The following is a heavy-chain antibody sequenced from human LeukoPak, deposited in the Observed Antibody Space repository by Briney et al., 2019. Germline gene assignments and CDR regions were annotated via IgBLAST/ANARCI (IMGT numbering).Heavy chain of an antibody. D-gene: IGHD6-13*01. CDR1: GGSISSSSYY. CDR2: IYYSGST. CDR3: ARQSAAAGTGHYFDY. V-gene: IGHV4-39*01. J-gene: IGHJ4*02. Sequence: SETLSLTCTASGGSISSSSYYWGWIRQPPGKGLEWIGSIYYSGSTYYNPSLKSRVTISVDTSKNQFSLKLSSVTAADTAVYYCARQSAAAGTGHYFDYWGQGTLVTVSS.